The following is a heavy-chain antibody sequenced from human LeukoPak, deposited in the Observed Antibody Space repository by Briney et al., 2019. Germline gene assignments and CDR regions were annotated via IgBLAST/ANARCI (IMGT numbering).Heavy chain of an antibody. V-gene: IGHV4-34*01. J-gene: IGHJ3*02. D-gene: IGHD2-2*02. Sequence: SETLSLTCAVYGGSFSGYYWSWIRQPPGKGLEWIGYIYHNGDTYYNPSLKSRVSISVDTSKNQFSLKLSSLTAADTAVYYCARAGVVPASINRAFDIWGQGSVVTVSS. CDR3: ARAGVVPASINRAFDI. CDR2: IYHNGDT. CDR1: GGSFSGYY.